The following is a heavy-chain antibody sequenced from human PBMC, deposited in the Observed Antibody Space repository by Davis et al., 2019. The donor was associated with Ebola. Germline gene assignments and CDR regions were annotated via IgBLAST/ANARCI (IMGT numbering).Heavy chain of an antibody. J-gene: IGHJ4*02. CDR1: GFTFSSYE. CDR2: IRRKVDNYAT. V-gene: IGHV3-72*01. D-gene: IGHD6-19*01. Sequence: GESLKISCAASGFTFSSYEMNWVRQAPGRGLEWVGRIRRKVDNYATEYAASVTGRFTISRDDSRNSLYLEMNYLRTEDTAVYYCVKVSITVGARYFDFWGQGALVAVSS. CDR3: VKVSITVGARYFDF.